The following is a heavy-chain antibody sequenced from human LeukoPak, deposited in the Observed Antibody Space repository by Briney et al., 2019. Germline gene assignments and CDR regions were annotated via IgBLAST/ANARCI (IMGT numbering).Heavy chain of an antibody. CDR2: IKQDGSEK. Sequence: GGSLRLSCAASGVSFSSYWMTWIRQAPGKGLEWVANIKQDGSEKCYVDSVKGRFTISRDNAKNSLYLQMNSLRAEDTAVYYCARDTGGGYSCYDCWGQGTLVTVSS. CDR1: GVSFSSYW. V-gene: IGHV3-7*01. D-gene: IGHD5-18*01. J-gene: IGHJ4*02. CDR3: ARDTGGGYSCYDC.